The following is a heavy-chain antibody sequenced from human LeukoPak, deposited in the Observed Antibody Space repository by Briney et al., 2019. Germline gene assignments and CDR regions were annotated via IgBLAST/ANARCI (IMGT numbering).Heavy chain of an antibody. V-gene: IGHV4-61*05. D-gene: IGHD3-3*01. Sequence: PSETLSLTCTVSGGSISSSSYYWSWIRQPSGKGLEWIGYIYYSGSTNYNPSLKSRVTISVDTSKNQFSLKLSSVTAADTAVYYCARHEGLWPFDYWGQGTLVTVSS. CDR1: GGSISSSSYY. CDR3: ARHEGLWPFDY. J-gene: IGHJ4*02. CDR2: IYYSGST.